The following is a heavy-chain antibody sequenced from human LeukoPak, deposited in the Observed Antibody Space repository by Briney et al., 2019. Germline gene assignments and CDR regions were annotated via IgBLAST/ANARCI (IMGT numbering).Heavy chain of an antibody. CDR3: ARYYIVGVPRAWFDP. J-gene: IGHJ5*02. V-gene: IGHV1-18*01. D-gene: IGHD1-26*01. Sequence: ASVKVSCKASGYTFTSYGISWVRQAPGQGLEWMGWISAYNGNTNYAQKLQGRVTMTTDTSTSTAYMELKSLRSDDTAVYYCARYYIVGVPRAWFDPWGQGTLVTVSS. CDR1: GYTFTSYG. CDR2: ISAYNGNT.